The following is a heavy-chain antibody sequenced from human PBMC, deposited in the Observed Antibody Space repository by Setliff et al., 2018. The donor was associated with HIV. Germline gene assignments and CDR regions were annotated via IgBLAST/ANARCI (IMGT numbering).Heavy chain of an antibody. CDR1: GFTFSDHY. CDR2: TTNKADSYNT. D-gene: IGHD2-2*01. J-gene: IGHJ3*02. CDR3: ARDRGVYCISSSCYSPVDAFDI. Sequence: GGSLRLSCAASGFTFSDHYMDWVRQAPGKGLEWVGRTTNKADSYNTNYAASVKGRFTIARDDSKKSLYLQMNSLRSDDTAVYYCARDRGVYCISSSCYSPVDAFDIWGQGTMVTVSS. V-gene: IGHV3-72*01.